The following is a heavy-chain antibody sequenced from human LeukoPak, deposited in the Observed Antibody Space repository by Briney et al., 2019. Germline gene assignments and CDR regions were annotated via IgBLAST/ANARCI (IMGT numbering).Heavy chain of an antibody. J-gene: IGHJ4*02. V-gene: IGHV3-7*03. CDR2: IKQDGSEK. CDR1: GFTFSSYW. D-gene: IGHD3-22*01. Sequence: GGSLRLSCPASGFTFSSYWMSWVRQAPGKGLEWVANIKQDGSEKCYVDSVKGRFTISRDNAKNSLYLQMKSLRAEDTALYYCARAGFPVYDRSGSGGVYFDYWGQGSLVTVSS. CDR3: ARAGFPVYDRSGSGGVYFDY.